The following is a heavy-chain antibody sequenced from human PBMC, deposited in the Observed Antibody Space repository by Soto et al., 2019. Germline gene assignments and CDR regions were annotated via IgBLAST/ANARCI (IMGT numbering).Heavy chain of an antibody. V-gene: IGHV4-34*01. Sequence: PSETLSLTCAVCGGSFSGYYWSWIRQPPGKGLEWIGEINHSGSTNYNPSLKSRVTISVDTSKNQFSLKLSSVTAADTAVYYCARQEGQVPAASTYYYYYMDVWGKGTTVTVSS. CDR2: INHSGST. CDR1: GGSFSGYY. CDR3: ARQEGQVPAASTYYYYYMDV. J-gene: IGHJ6*03. D-gene: IGHD2-2*01.